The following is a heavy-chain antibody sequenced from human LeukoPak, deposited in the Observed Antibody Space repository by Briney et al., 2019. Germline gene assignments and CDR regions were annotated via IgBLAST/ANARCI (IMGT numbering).Heavy chain of an antibody. J-gene: IGHJ4*02. CDR1: GGSISSSSYY. D-gene: IGHD3-22*01. CDR3: ARDLYDSSLPDY. Sequence: SETLSLTCTVSGGSISSSSYYWGWIRQPPGKGLEWIGSIYYSGSTYYNPSLKSRVTISVDTSKNQFSLKLSSVTAADTAVYYCARDLYDSSLPDYWGQGTLVTVSS. V-gene: IGHV4-39*07. CDR2: IYYSGST.